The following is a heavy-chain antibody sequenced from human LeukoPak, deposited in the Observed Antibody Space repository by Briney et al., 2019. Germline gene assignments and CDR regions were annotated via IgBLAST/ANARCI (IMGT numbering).Heavy chain of an antibody. J-gene: IGHJ1*01. Sequence: GGSLRLSCAASGFTFNNHAMSWVRQAPGKGLEWVSAISGSSGSTYYADSVKGRFTVSRDNSKNPLYLQMNSLRAEDTAVYYCAKGGCSSNSCCGDHWGQGTLVTVSS. CDR3: AKGGCSSNSCCGDH. D-gene: IGHD2-2*01. CDR2: ISGSSGST. V-gene: IGHV3-23*01. CDR1: GFTFNNHA.